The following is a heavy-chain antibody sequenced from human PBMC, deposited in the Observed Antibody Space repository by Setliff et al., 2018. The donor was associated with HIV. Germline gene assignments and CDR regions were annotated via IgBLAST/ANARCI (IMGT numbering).Heavy chain of an antibody. D-gene: IGHD3-22*01. CDR2: ISGSGGST. CDR3: ARRDRSGFYYWYFDL. V-gene: IGHV3-23*01. J-gene: IGHJ2*01. Sequence: GGSLRLSCAASGFTFNTYAMSWVRQAPGKGLEWVSVISGSGGSTFYADSVKGRFTISRDNSKNTLYLQMNGLRVEDTAVYYCARRDRSGFYYWYFDLWGRGTLVTVSS. CDR1: GFTFNTYA.